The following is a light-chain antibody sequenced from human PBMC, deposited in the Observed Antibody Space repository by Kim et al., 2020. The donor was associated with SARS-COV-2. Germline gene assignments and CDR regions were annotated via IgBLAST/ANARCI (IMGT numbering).Light chain of an antibody. Sequence: QRVTISCSGSNSNIGSNPVNWYRQLPGTAPKLLIFSNDQRPSGVPDRFSGSKSGTSASLAIRGLQSEDETHYYCGAWDDSLNGWVFGGGTKLTVL. V-gene: IGLV1-44*01. CDR3: GAWDDSLNGWV. CDR2: SND. J-gene: IGLJ3*02. CDR1: NSNIGSNP.